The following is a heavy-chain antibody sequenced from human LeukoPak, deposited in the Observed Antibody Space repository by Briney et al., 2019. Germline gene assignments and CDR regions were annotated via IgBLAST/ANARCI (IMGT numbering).Heavy chain of an antibody. CDR2: IYHSGST. CDR1: GGSISSSNW. J-gene: IGHJ6*02. CDR3: ARGDSSGWYYYYYGMDV. V-gene: IGHV4-4*02. D-gene: IGHD6-19*01. Sequence: PSGTLSLTCAVSGGSISSSNWWSWVRQPPGKGLEWIGEIYHSGSTNYNPSLKSRVTISVDTSKNQFSLKLSSVTAADTAVYYCARGDSSGWYYYYYGMDVWGQGTTVTVSS.